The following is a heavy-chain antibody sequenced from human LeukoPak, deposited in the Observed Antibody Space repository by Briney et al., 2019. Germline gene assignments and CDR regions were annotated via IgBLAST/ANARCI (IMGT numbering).Heavy chain of an antibody. D-gene: IGHD2-2*01. CDR2: ISHDGKT. Sequence: SETLSLTCTVSGDSISSDNWWNWVRQPPGKGLEWIGEISHDGKTLYNPSLRGRVTISVDKSKNQFSLTLNSVAAADTAIYYCARDRKFTNTWAFDYWGQGTLVTVSS. CDR3: ARDRKFTNTWAFDY. J-gene: IGHJ4*02. CDR1: GDSISSDNW. V-gene: IGHV4-4*02.